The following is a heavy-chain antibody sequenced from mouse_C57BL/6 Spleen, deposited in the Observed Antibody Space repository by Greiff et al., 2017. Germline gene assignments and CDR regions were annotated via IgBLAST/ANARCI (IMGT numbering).Heavy chain of an antibody. CDR1: GYTFTSYW. D-gene: IGHD4-1*01. CDR2: IDPSDSYT. J-gene: IGHJ3*01. V-gene: IGHV1-69*01. CDR3: ARGNWDAACLAD. Sequence: QVQLQQPGAELVMPGASVKLSCKASGYTFTSYWMHWVKQRPGQGLEWIGEIDPSDSYTNYNQKFKGKSTLTVDKSSSTAYMQLSSLASEDSAVYYCARGNWDAACLADWGQGTLVTVSA.